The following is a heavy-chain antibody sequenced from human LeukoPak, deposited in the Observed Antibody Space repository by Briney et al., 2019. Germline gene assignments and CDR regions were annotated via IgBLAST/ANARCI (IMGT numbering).Heavy chain of an antibody. V-gene: IGHV3-21*01. Sequence: PGGSLRLSCAASGFTFSSYSMNWVRQAPGKGLEWVSSISSSSSYIYYADSVKGRFTISRDNAKNSLYLQMNSLRAEDTAVYHCARDSASASSLWAAYWGQGTLVTVSS. D-gene: IGHD2-15*01. J-gene: IGHJ4*02. CDR3: ARDSASASSLWAAY. CDR2: ISSSSSYI. CDR1: GFTFSSYS.